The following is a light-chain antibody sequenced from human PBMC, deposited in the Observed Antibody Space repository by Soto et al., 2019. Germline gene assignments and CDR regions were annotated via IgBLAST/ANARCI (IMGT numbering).Light chain of an antibody. Sequence: EVVLTQSPGTLSLSPGERATLSCRASQTVSSSHLAWYQQKPGQAPRLLIYGASDRATDIPDRFSGSGSGTDFTLTISSLEPEDFAVYYCQHFGSSPPKYTFGQGTKLESK. CDR1: QTVSSSH. V-gene: IGKV3-20*01. CDR2: GAS. J-gene: IGKJ2*01. CDR3: QHFGSSPPKYT.